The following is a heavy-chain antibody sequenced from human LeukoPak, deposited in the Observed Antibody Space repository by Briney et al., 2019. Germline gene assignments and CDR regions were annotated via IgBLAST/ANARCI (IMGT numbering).Heavy chain of an antibody. V-gene: IGHV3-23*01. Sequence: GGSLRLSCAASGFTFSSYAMSWVRQAPGKGLASVSAISGSGGSTYYADSVKGRFTISRDNSKNTLYLQMNSLRAEDTAVYYCAKVAVATPRGGFDYWGQGTLVTVSS. CDR2: ISGSGGST. D-gene: IGHD6-19*01. J-gene: IGHJ4*02. CDR1: GFTFSSYA. CDR3: AKVAVATPRGGFDY.